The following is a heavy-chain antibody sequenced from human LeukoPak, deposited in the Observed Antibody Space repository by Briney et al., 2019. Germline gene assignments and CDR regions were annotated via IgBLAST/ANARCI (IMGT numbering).Heavy chain of an antibody. CDR2: IYYSGST. CDR3: ARERRYYGSGPM. D-gene: IGHD3-10*01. Sequence: PSETLSLTCTVSGGSISSSSYYWGWIRQPPGKGLEWIGSIYYSGSTYYNPSLKSRVTISVDTSKNQFSLKLSSVTAADTAVYYCARERRYYGSGPMWGQGTLVTVSS. J-gene: IGHJ4*02. V-gene: IGHV4-39*07. CDR1: GGSISSSSYY.